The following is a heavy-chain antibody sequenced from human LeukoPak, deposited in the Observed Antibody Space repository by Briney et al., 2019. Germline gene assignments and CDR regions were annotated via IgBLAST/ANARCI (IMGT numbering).Heavy chain of an antibody. CDR3: AREGRKSDAFDI. CDR2: IIPIFGTA. CDR1: GGTFSSYA. Sequence: SVKVSCKASGGTFSSYAISWVRQAPGQGLEWMGRIIPIFGTANYAQKFQGRVTITTDESTSTAYMELSSLRSEDTAVCYCAREGRKSDAFDIWGQGTMVTVSS. J-gene: IGHJ3*02. V-gene: IGHV1-69*05. D-gene: IGHD1-14*01.